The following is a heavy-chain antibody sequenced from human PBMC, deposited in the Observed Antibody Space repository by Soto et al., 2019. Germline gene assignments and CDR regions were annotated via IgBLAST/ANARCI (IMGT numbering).Heavy chain of an antibody. J-gene: IGHJ6*03. Sequence: EVQLLESGGGLVQPGGSLRLSCAASGFNFNIYAMTWVRQAPGKGLEWVSTISPGGDSTYFADSVKGRVTISRDKSKNTLSLQMNSLRAEDTATYFCAKALGNPYYYYDMDVWGTGTTVTVSS. CDR3: AKALGNPYYYYDMDV. CDR1: GFNFNIYA. CDR2: ISPGGDST. V-gene: IGHV3-23*01. D-gene: IGHD1-1*01.